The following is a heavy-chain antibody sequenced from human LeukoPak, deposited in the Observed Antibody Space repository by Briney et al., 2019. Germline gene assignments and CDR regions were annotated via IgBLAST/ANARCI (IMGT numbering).Heavy chain of an antibody. Sequence: GGSLRLSCAASGFTFSSYAMHWVRQAPGKVLEWVAVISYDGSNKYYADSVKGRFTISRDNSKNTLYLQMNSLRAEDTAVYYCARDPYTDCSSTSCYKKGYFDYWGQGTLVTVSS. V-gene: IGHV3-30-3*01. CDR3: ARDPYTDCSSTSCYKKGYFDY. J-gene: IGHJ4*02. CDR2: ISYDGSNK. D-gene: IGHD2-2*02. CDR1: GFTFSSYA.